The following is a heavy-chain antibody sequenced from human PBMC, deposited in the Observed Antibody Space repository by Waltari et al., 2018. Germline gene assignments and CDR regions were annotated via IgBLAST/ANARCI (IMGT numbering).Heavy chain of an antibody. CDR3: ANGARYPAEPAAIKAFDI. J-gene: IGHJ3*02. V-gene: IGHV3-30*18. D-gene: IGHD2-2*01. CDR2: ISYDGSNK. CDR1: GFTFSSYG. Sequence: QVQLVESGGGVVQPGRSLRFACAASGFTFSSYGMHWVRQAPGKGLEWVAVISYDGSNKYYADSVKGRVTISRDNSKNTLYLQMNSLRAEDTAVYYCANGARYPAEPAAIKAFDIWGQGTMVTVSS.